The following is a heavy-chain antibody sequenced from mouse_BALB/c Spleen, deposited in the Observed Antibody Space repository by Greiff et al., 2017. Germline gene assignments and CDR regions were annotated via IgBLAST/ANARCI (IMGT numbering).Heavy chain of an antibody. D-gene: IGHD1-1*01. J-gene: IGHJ3*01. CDR2: INPYNDGT. V-gene: IGHV1-14*01. CDR3: ARSSLYGSSSAWFAY. CDR1: GYTFTSYV. Sequence: EVQLQQSGPELVKPGASVKMSCKASGYTFTSYVMHWVKQKPGQGLEWIGYINPYNDGTKYNEKFKGKATLTSDKSSSTAYMELSSLTSEDSAVYYCARSSLYGSSSAWFAYWGQGTLVTVSA.